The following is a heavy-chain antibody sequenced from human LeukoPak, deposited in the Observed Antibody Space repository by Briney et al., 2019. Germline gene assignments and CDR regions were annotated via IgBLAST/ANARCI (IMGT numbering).Heavy chain of an antibody. Sequence: GGSLRLSRVASGFTFSDYYMSWIRQAPGKGREWVSYISSSGSTIYYADSVKGRFTISRDNAKNALYLQMNSLRAEDTAVYYCARANRMATIYIYYWGQGTLVTVSS. CDR2: ISSSGSTI. J-gene: IGHJ4*02. V-gene: IGHV3-11*01. CDR1: GFTFSDYY. CDR3: ARANRMATIYIYY. D-gene: IGHD5-24*01.